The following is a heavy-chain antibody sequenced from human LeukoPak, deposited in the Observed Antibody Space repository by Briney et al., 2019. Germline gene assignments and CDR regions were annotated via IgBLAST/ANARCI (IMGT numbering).Heavy chain of an antibody. CDR1: GGTFSSYA. V-gene: IGHV1-69*06. Sequence: SVKVSCKASGGTFSSYAISWVRQAPGQGLEWMGGIIPIFGTANYAQKFQGRVTITADKSTSTASMELSSLRSEDTAVYYCARNQPPRYCSGGSCYSLADYWGQGTLVTVSS. CDR2: IIPIFGTA. CDR3: ARNQPPRYCSGGSCYSLADY. D-gene: IGHD2-15*01. J-gene: IGHJ4*02.